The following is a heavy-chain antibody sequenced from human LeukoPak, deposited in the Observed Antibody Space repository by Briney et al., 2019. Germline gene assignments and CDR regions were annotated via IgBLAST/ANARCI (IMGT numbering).Heavy chain of an antibody. Sequence: SETLSLTCTVSGGAITSTTYYWGWIRQPPGKGLEWIGNIYYSGGTFCNSSLKSRLTISVDTSKSQFSLKLTSVTAADTALYYCARYSGSHYAFDIWGQGTMVTMSS. CDR1: GGAITSTTYY. CDR3: ARYSGSHYAFDI. J-gene: IGHJ3*02. V-gene: IGHV4-39*01. D-gene: IGHD1-26*01. CDR2: IYYSGGT.